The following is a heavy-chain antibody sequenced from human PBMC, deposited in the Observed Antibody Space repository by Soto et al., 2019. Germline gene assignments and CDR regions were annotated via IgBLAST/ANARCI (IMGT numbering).Heavy chain of an antibody. J-gene: IGHJ4*02. CDR1: GFTCSTYW. Sequence: EVQLVESGGVLVQPGGSLRLSCAASGFTCSTYWMTWVRQAPGKGLEWLANIKEDGSETHSLDSVKGRFAISRDNSKNSLYLQMNSLRAEDTAVYYCARLRGDYFDYWGQGTLVTVSS. CDR2: IKEDGSET. CDR3: ARLRGDYFDY. V-gene: IGHV3-7*01.